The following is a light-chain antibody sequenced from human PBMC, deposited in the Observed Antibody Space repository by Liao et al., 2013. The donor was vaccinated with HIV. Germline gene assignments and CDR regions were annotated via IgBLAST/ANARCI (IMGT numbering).Light chain of an antibody. J-gene: IGLJ1*01. CDR1: ALPKQY. CDR3: QVWDSYSTFV. V-gene: IGLV3-25*03. CDR2: KDS. Sequence: SYELTQPPSVSVSPGQTARITCSGDALPKQYAYWYQQKPGQAPVLLIYKDSERPSGIPERFSGSSSGTTVTLTISGVQAEDEADYYCQVWDSYSTFVFGTGTKVTVL.